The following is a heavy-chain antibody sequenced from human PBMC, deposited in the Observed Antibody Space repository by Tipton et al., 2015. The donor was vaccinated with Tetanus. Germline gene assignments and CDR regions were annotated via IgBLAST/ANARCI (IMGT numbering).Heavy chain of an antibody. V-gene: IGHV4-61*01. J-gene: IGHJ4*02. D-gene: IGHD3-10*01. CDR1: GGSVSSGSYY. CDR3: ARGGFGEFPDY. Sequence: LRLSCTVSGGSVSSGSYYWSWIRQPPGKGLEWIGYIYYSESTNYNPSLKSRVTISVDTSKNQFSLKLSSVTAADTAVYYCARGGFGEFPDYWGQGTLVTVSS. CDR2: IYYSEST.